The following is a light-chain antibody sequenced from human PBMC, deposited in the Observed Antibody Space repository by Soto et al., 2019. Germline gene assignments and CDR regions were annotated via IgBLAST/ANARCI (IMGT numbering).Light chain of an antibody. Sequence: QSALTQPASVSGSPGQSITISCTGTSSDVGSYNLVSWYQQHPGKAPKLMIYEVSKRPSGVSNRFSGSKSGNTASLTISGLKAEDEADYSCCSYAGSSTFVVFGGGTQMPVL. V-gene: IGLV2-23*02. CDR1: SSDVGSYNL. CDR2: EVS. J-gene: IGLJ2*01. CDR3: CSYAGSSTFVV.